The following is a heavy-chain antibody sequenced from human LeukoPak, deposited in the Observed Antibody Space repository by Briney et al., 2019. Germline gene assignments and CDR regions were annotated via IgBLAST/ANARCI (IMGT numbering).Heavy chain of an antibody. V-gene: IGHV3-33*01. CDR3: AREGRYYDILTGTSVSCGMDV. Sequence: GGSLRLSCAASGFTFSSYGMHWVRQAPGKGLEWVAVIWYDGSNKYYADSVKGRFTISRDNSKNTLYLQMNSLRAEDTAVYYCAREGRYYDILTGTSVSCGMDVWGQGTTVTVSS. CDR2: IWYDGSNK. CDR1: GFTFSSYG. J-gene: IGHJ6*02. D-gene: IGHD3-9*01.